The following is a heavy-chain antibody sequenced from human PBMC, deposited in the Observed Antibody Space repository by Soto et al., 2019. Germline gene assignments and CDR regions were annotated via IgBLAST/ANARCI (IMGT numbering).Heavy chain of an antibody. CDR2: ISWDAGST. V-gene: IGHV3-43*01. J-gene: IGHJ6*02. CDR1: GFTFEYYT. CDR3: ASSEATWGSNYYGMDV. Sequence: PGGSLRLSCAASGFTFEYYTMHWVRQVPGKGLEWVSLISWDAGSTYYADSVKGRFTISRDNSKNSLSLQMNSLRTEDTALYYCASSEATWGSNYYGMDVWGQGTTVTVS. D-gene: IGHD7-27*01.